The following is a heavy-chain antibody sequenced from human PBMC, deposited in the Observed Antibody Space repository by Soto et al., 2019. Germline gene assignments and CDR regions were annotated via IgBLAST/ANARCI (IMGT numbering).Heavy chain of an antibody. CDR3: AKVSRKGSAIDFDY. D-gene: IGHD3-10*01. CDR1: GYTFSNYD. J-gene: IGHJ4*02. V-gene: IGHV1-8*01. Sequence: QVQLVQSGAELKKPGASVKVSCKASGYTFSNYDMTWVRQATGQGPEWIGWVNPNNGDTGYAQKFQGRVTLTTDISTTTASLELPRLRSEDTAIYYCAKVSRKGSAIDFDYWGQGPLITVSS. CDR2: VNPNNGDT.